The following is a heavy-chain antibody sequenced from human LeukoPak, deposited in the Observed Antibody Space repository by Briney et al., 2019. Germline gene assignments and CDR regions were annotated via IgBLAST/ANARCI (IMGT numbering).Heavy chain of an antibody. CDR1: ASTVSSNY. Sequence: GRSLTPSRAASASTVSSNYMSSVRHAPGNGLEWVTVIYSVGTKYYADSVKGRFTISRDNSQNTLYLQMNSLRAEDTAVYYCARDGAVAGAFDIWGQGTMVTVSS. CDR3: ARDGAVAGAFDI. V-gene: IGHV3-66*01. D-gene: IGHD6-19*01. CDR2: IYSVGTK. J-gene: IGHJ3*02.